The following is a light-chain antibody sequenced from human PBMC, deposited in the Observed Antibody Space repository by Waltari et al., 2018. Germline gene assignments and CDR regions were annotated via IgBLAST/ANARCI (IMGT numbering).Light chain of an antibody. CDR3: AAWDDGLNAWV. J-gene: IGLJ3*02. CDR1: LSTIGVNP. Sequence: QSVLTQTPSASGTPGQRVTISCSGSLSTIGVNPVNCYHQPAGAAPKLLISNTDQWPSGVPDRFYASKSGASASLAISGLQSEDEGDYHCAAWDDGLNAWVFGGGTKVTVL. V-gene: IGLV1-44*01. CDR2: NTD.